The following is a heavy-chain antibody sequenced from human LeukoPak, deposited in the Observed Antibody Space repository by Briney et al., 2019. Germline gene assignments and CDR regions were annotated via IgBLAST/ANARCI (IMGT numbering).Heavy chain of an antibody. D-gene: IGHD2-2*02. Sequence: PGGSLRLSCAASGFTFSSYGMHWVRQAPGKGLEWVAVIWYDGSNKYYADSVKGRFTISRDNSKNTLYLQMNSLRAEDTAVYYCARDELLYSRGSGGSYNWFDPWGQGTLVTVSS. CDR1: GFTFSSYG. V-gene: IGHV3-33*08. CDR3: ARDELLYSRGSGGSYNWFDP. CDR2: IWYDGSNK. J-gene: IGHJ5*02.